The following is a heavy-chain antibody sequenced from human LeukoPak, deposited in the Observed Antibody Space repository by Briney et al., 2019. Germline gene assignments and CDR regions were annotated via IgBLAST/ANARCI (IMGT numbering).Heavy chain of an antibody. J-gene: IGHJ3*01. D-gene: IGHD3-22*01. Sequence: ASVKVSCKASGYTFTGYYMHWVRQAPGQGLEWMGWINPNSGGTNYAQKFQGRVTMTRDTSISTAYMELSRLRSDDTAVYYCAKQDSGYYPGAFDVWGQGTMVTVSS. CDR1: GYTFTGYY. V-gene: IGHV1-2*02. CDR3: AKQDSGYYPGAFDV. CDR2: INPNSGGT.